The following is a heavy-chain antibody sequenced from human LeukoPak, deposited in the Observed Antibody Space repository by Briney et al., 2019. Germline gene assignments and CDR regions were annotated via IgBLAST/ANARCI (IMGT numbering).Heavy chain of an antibody. Sequence: SETLSLTCAVSGGSFSAYSWNWIRQPPGKGLEWIGEINHSGSTNYNPSLKSRVTISVDTSKNQFSLKLSSVTAADTAVYYCARRMVRGIGDAFDIWGQGTMVTVSS. D-gene: IGHD3-10*01. CDR3: ARRMVRGIGDAFDI. J-gene: IGHJ3*02. V-gene: IGHV4-34*01. CDR2: INHSGST. CDR1: GGSFSAYS.